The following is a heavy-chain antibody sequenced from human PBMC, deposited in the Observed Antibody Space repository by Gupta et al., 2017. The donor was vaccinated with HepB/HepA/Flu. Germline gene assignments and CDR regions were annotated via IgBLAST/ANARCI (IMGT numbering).Heavy chain of an antibody. J-gene: IGHJ6*03. CDR3: ARAIAGSRPYYGSYYMDV. CDR1: GYTFISYD. CDR2: MNPHTGNT. Sequence: QVQLVQSGAEVKKPGASVKVSCEASGYTFISYDINWVRKASGQGLEWMGWMNPHTGNTGYAQKFQGRVTITKNTSISTVYMELSSLRSEDTAVYYCARAIAGSRPYYGSYYMDVWGRGTTVTVSS. V-gene: IGHV1-8*01. D-gene: IGHD3-3*01.